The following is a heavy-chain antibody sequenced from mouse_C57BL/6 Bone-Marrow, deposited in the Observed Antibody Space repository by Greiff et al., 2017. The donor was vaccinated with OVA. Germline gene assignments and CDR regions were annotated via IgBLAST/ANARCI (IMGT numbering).Heavy chain of an antibody. D-gene: IGHD2-14*01. CDR2: IYPGDGDT. CDR1: GYAFSSSW. CDR3: ARSTMDY. V-gene: IGHV1-82*01. J-gene: IGHJ4*01. Sequence: VQLLQSGPELVKPGASVKISCKASGYAFSSSWMNWVKQRPGKGLEWIGRIYPGDGDTNYNGKFKGKATLTTDKSYSTAYMQLSSLTSEDSAVYFCARSTMDYWGQGTSDTVSS.